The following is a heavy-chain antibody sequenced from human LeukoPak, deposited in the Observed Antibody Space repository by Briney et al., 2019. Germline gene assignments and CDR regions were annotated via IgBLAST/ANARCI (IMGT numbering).Heavy chain of an antibody. CDR2: INQDGSAE. V-gene: IGHV3-7*04. J-gene: IGHJ4*02. CDR1: GFTFSNAW. CDR3: ARDTSRNDLDY. Sequence: GGSLRLSCAASGFTFSNAWMNWVRQAPGKGLEWVANINQDGSAEYSVDSVKGRFTISRDNAKNSLYLQMNSLRAEDTAVYYCARDTSRNDLDYWGQGALVTVSS. D-gene: IGHD1-1*01.